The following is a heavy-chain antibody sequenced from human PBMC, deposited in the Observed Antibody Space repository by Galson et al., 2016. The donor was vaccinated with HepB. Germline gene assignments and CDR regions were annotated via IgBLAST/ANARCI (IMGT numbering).Heavy chain of an antibody. CDR3: GKHGGFDY. D-gene: IGHD3-16*01. J-gene: IGHJ4*02. V-gene: IGHV3-23*01. CDR1: GFSFSNSG. CDR2: ITRSGDAT. Sequence: SLRLCRAVSGFSFSNSGMSWVGQAPGRGLEWVSGITRSGDATRYADFMKGRFPISRDNSKNTLYLYMNNLTAGDTAIYYCGKHGGFDYWGQGALVTVSS.